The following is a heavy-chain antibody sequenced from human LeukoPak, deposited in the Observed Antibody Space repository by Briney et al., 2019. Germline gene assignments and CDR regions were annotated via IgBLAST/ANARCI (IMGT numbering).Heavy chain of an antibody. D-gene: IGHD6-13*01. J-gene: IGHJ3*02. CDR3: AKKWVSGIAAAGTWDAFDI. CDR2: IYSGGNT. Sequence: GGSLRLSCAASGFSVSSNYMSWVRQAPGKGLEWVSVIYSGGNTYYADSVKGRFTISRDGSKNTLYLQMNTLRAEDTAVYYCAKKWVSGIAAAGTWDAFDIWGQGTMVTVSS. CDR1: GFSVSSNY. V-gene: IGHV3-66*01.